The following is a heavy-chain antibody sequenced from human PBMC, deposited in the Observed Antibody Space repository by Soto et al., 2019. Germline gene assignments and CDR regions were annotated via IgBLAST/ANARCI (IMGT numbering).Heavy chain of an antibody. CDR1: GFRFSDYS. V-gene: IGHV3-23*01. D-gene: IGHD1-26*01. CDR2: ISGSGGST. Sequence: GGSLRLSCAASGFRFSDYSMNWVRQAPGKGLEWVSAISGSGGSTYYADSVKGRFTISRDNSKNTLYLQMNSLRAEDTAVYYCAKDTLEGASSAFDIWGQGTMVTVSS. J-gene: IGHJ3*02. CDR3: AKDTLEGASSAFDI.